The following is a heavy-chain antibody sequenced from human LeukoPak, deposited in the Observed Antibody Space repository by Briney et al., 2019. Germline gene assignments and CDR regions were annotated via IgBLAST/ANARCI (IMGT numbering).Heavy chain of an antibody. J-gene: IGHJ6*02. Sequence: GGSLRLSCAASGFTFSSYAMSWVRQAPGKGLEWVSAISGSGGSTYYADSVKGRFTISRGNSKNTLYLQMNSLRAEDTAVYYCAKEHYDFWSGSFYYYYGMDVWGQGTTVTVSS. CDR2: ISGSGGST. CDR1: GFTFSSYA. V-gene: IGHV3-23*01. D-gene: IGHD3-3*01. CDR3: AKEHYDFWSGSFYYYYGMDV.